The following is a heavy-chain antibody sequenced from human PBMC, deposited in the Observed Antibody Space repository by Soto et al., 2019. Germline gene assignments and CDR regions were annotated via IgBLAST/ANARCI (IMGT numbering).Heavy chain of an antibody. J-gene: IGHJ4*02. Sequence: EVQLVESGGGLVKPGGSLRLSCAASGFTFTRYSMNWVRQAPGKGLEWVSSISSTTNYIYYGGSMKGRFTISRDNAKNSLCLEMNILIAEDTAVYYCARESEDLTSNFDYWGQGTLVTVSS. CDR2: ISSTTNYI. V-gene: IGHV3-21*06. CDR1: GFTFTRYS. CDR3: ARESEDLTSNFDY.